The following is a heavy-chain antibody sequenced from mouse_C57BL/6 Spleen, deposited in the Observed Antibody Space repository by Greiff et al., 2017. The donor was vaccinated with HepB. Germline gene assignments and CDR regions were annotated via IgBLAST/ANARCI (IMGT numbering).Heavy chain of an antibody. V-gene: IGHV5-6*01. CDR2: ISSGGSYT. CDR3: ARDRPAWFAY. Sequence: EVQLVESGGDLVKPGGSLKLSCAASGFTFSSYGMSWVRQTPDKRLEWVATISSGGSYTYYPDSVKGRFTISRDNAKNTLYLQMSSLKSEDTAMYYCARDRPAWFAYWGQGTLVTVSA. CDR1: GFTFSSYG. J-gene: IGHJ3*01.